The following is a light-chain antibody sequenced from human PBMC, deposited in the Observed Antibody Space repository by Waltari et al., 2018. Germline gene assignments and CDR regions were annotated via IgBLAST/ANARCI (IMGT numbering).Light chain of an antibody. CDR3: AAWDDSLNVL. CDR2: SNN. V-gene: IGLV1-44*01. Sequence: QSVLTQPPSASGTPGQRVTISCSGSSSNIGSNPVNWYQQPPGTAPKRLIYSNNQRPSGVPDRFSGSKSGTAASLAISGLQSEDEADYYCAAWDDSLNVLFGGGTKLTVL. CDR1: SSNIGSNP. J-gene: IGLJ2*01.